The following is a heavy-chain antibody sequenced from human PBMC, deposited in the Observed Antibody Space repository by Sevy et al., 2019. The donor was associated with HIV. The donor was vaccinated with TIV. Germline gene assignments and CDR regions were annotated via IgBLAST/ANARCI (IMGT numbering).Heavy chain of an antibody. Sequence: GGSLRLSCAASGFTFTSHSMNWVRQAPGKGLEWISYISVSSSTINYVDSVKGRFTISRDNAKNSVYLQMNSLRAEDTAMYYCTRDSGLGGGVDYWGQGTLVTVSS. J-gene: IGHJ4*02. CDR2: ISVSSSTI. CDR1: GFTFTSHS. D-gene: IGHD1-26*01. V-gene: IGHV3-48*01. CDR3: TRDSGLGGGVDY.